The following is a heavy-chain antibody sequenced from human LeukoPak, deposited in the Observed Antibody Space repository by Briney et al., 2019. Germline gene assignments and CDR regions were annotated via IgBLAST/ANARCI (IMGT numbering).Heavy chain of an antibody. CDR2: IYYSGST. J-gene: IGHJ5*02. D-gene: IGHD6-13*01. CDR1: GGSISSSSYY. Sequence: SETLSLTCTVPGGSISSSSYYWGWIRQPPGKGLEWIGSIYYSGSTYYNPSLKSRVTISVDTSKNQFSLKLSSVTAADTAVYYCARDVQQLVNWFDPWGQGTLVTVSS. V-gene: IGHV4-39*07. CDR3: ARDVQQLVNWFDP.